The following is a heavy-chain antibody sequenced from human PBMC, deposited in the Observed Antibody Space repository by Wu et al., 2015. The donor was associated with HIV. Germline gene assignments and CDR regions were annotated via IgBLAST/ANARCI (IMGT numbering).Heavy chain of an antibody. CDR2: IIPIFGTA. Sequence: QVQLVQSGAEVKKPGSSVKVSCKASGGTFSSYAISWVRQAPGQGLEWMGGIIPIFGTANYAQKFQGRVTITADESTSTAYMELSSLRSEDTAVYYCARGVWYGVAVAPLGWFDPWGQGTLVTVSS. D-gene: IGHD6-19*01. CDR3: ARGVWYGVAVAPLGWFDP. CDR1: GGTFSSYA. V-gene: IGHV1-69*12. J-gene: IGHJ5*02.